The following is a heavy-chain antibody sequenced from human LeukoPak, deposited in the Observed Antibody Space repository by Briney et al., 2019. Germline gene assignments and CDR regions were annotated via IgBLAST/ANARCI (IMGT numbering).Heavy chain of an antibody. V-gene: IGHV3-30*18. J-gene: IGHJ4*02. CDR3: AKDGGSDPFGY. CDR2: ISYDGSNK. D-gene: IGHD3-10*01. Sequence: PGGSLRLSCAASGFTFSSYGMHWVRQAPGKGLEWVAVISYDGSNKYYADSVKGRFTISRDNSKNTLYLQMNSLRAEDTAVYYCAKDGGSDPFGYWGQGTLVTVSS. CDR1: GFTFSSYG.